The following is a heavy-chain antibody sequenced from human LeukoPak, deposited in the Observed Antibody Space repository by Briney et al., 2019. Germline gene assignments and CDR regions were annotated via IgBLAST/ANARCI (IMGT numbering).Heavy chain of an antibody. J-gene: IGHJ2*01. Sequence: GGSLRLSCAASRFTFSDYVLNWLRQAPGKGLEWVAVISYDGANKYYADSVKGRFTISRDNSKNTLYLQMNSLSPEDTAVYYCARGPRRLVTWYFVLWGRGTLVTVSS. D-gene: IGHD3-9*01. V-gene: IGHV3-30-3*01. CDR1: RFTFSDYV. CDR2: ISYDGANK. CDR3: ARGPRRLVTWYFVL.